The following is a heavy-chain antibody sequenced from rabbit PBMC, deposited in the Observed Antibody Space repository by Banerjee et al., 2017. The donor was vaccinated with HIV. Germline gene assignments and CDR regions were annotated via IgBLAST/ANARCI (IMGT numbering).Heavy chain of an antibody. V-gene: IGHV1S45*01. CDR2: IDTGSSGTT. CDR3: GRDRDTGSVYYFDL. J-gene: IGHJ4*01. D-gene: IGHD8-1*01. Sequence: QEQLEESGGDLVKPGASLTLTCTASGFSFNNIYWICWVRQAPGKGLEWIASIDTGSSGTTYYASWAKGRFTISKTSSTTVTLQMTSLTAADTATYFCGRDRDTGSVYYFDLWGPGTLVTVS. CDR1: GFSFNNIYW.